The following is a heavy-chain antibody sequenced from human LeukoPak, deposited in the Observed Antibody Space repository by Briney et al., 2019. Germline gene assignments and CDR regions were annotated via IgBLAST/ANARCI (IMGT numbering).Heavy chain of an antibody. J-gene: IGHJ4*02. D-gene: IGHD5-12*01. CDR1: GYTFTSYG. CDR2: ISAHNGNT. Sequence: ASVKVSCKASGYTFTSYGISWVRQAPGQGLEWMGWISAHNGNTNYAQKLQGRVTMTTDTSTSTAYMELRSLRSDDTAVYYCARARRPSGYAVFFDYWGQGTLVTVSS. V-gene: IGHV1-18*04. CDR3: ARARRPSGYAVFFDY.